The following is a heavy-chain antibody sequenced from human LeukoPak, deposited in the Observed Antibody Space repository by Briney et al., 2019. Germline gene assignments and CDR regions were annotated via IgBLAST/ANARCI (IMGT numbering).Heavy chain of an antibody. D-gene: IGHD1-7*01. V-gene: IGHV4-4*02. Sequence: PSETLSLTCAVSGDSISSSHWWTWVRQPPGKGLEWIGEIYHRGTTNYNLSLKSRVTISVDRSKNQFSLRLTSVTAADTAVYYCARHGGTYSLGAFDIRGQGTMVTVSS. CDR1: GDSISSSHW. CDR3: ARHGGTYSLGAFDI. J-gene: IGHJ3*02. CDR2: IYHRGTT.